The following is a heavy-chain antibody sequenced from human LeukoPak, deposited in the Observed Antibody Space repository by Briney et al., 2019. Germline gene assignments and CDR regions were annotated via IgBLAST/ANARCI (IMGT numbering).Heavy chain of an antibody. CDR2: IDPSDSYT. J-gene: IGHJ4*02. CDR3: ARHSKYYDILTGYYTSWHFDY. V-gene: IGHV5-10-1*01. D-gene: IGHD3-9*01. Sequence: GESLKISCKGSGYSFTSYWISWVRQMPGKGLEWMGRIDPSDSYTNYSPSFQGHVTISADKSISTAYLQWSSLKASDTAMYYCARHSKYYDILTGYYTSWHFDYWGQGTVVTVSS. CDR1: GYSFTSYW.